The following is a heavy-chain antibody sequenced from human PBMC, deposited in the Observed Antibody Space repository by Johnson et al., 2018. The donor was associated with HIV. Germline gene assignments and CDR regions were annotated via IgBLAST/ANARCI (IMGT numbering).Heavy chain of an antibody. V-gene: IGHV3-30*04. J-gene: IGHJ3*02. CDR1: GFTFSSYA. CDR3: AKDLGIVGAVHRTFDI. Sequence: QVQLVESGGGVVQPGRSLRLSCAASGFTFSSYAMHWVRQAPGKGLEWVAVISYDGSNKYYAASVLGRFTLSRDNSKNTLYLQMNSLRAEDTAVYYCAKDLGIVGAVHRTFDIWGQGTMVTVSS. CDR2: ISYDGSNK. D-gene: IGHD1-26*01.